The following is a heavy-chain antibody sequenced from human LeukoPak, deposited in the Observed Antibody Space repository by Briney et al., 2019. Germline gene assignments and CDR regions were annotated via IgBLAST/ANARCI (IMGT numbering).Heavy chain of an antibody. Sequence: GGSLRLSCAASGFTFSSYAMSWIRQAPGKGLEWLSAISPTTGTTFYADSVKGRFTISRDNSKNTLYLQMNSLRAEDTAVYYCAKDRVVTTFYFDYWGQGTLVTVSS. CDR2: ISPTTGTT. CDR3: AKDRVVTTFYFDY. J-gene: IGHJ4*02. D-gene: IGHD2-21*02. V-gene: IGHV3-23*01. CDR1: GFTFSSYA.